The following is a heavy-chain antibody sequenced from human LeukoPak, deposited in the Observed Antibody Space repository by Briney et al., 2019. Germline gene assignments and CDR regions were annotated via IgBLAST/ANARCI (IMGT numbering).Heavy chain of an antibody. V-gene: IGHV4-34*01. D-gene: IGHD3-3*01. CDR1: GGTFNSYY. Sequence: KPSETLSLTCGVYGGTFNSYYWTWIRQPPGRGLEWIGEINHSGSTNYNPSLKSRVTISVDTSKNQFSLKLSSVTAADTAVYYCARLPGVITIFGGAQEAYWGQGTLVTVSS. CDR3: ARLPGVITIFGGAQEAY. CDR2: INHSGST. J-gene: IGHJ4*02.